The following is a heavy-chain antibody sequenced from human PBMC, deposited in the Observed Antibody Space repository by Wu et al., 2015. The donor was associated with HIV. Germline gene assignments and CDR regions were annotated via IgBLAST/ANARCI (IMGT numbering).Heavy chain of an antibody. V-gene: IGHV1-46*02. CDR1: GYAFNTYY. Sequence: QVQLVQSGAEVKKPGASMKISCKTSGYAFNTYYIHWVRQAPGQGLEWMGIINPSNGRTRHAEKFQGRFIMTRDTSTSTVHMDLSSLRSEDTAVYYCARDRIRMTTVNRGIVFDIVGPRDNGHRLF. J-gene: IGHJ3*02. CDR2: INPSNGRT. CDR3: ARDRIRMTTVNRGIVFDI. D-gene: IGHD3-16*01.